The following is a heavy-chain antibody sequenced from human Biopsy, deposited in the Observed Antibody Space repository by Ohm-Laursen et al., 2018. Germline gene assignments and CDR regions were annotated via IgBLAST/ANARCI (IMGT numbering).Heavy chain of an antibody. Sequence: PSETLSLTWTVSGGSLSGYFWSWIRQPPGKGLEWIGHNQNSGSTNYNPSLKSRVTISADTSKNQFSLKLSSVTAADTAMYYCARGRGWGNTYFRSFDYWGQGTLVTVSS. J-gene: IGHJ4*02. CDR2: NQNSGST. CDR1: GGSLSGYF. V-gene: IGHV4-59*01. D-gene: IGHD3-9*01. CDR3: ARGRGWGNTYFRSFDY.